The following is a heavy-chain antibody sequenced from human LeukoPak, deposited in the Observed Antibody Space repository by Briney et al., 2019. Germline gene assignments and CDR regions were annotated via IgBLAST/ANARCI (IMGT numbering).Heavy chain of an antibody. J-gene: IGHJ5*02. CDR3: ARDEVASGNLFNWFDP. CDR1: GGSISSYY. Sequence: SETLSLTCTVSGGSISSYYWSWIRQPAGNGLEWIGRIYTSGSTNYNPSLKSRVTMSVDTSKNQFSLKLSSVTAADTAVYYCARDEVASGNLFNWFDPWGQGTLVTVSS. D-gene: IGHD1-26*01. CDR2: IYTSGST. V-gene: IGHV4-4*07.